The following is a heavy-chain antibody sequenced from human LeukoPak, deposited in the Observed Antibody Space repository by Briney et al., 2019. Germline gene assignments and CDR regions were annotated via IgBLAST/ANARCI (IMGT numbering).Heavy chain of an antibody. CDR1: GGSFSGYY. D-gene: IGHD3-22*01. J-gene: IGHJ4*02. V-gene: IGHV4-34*01. CDR3: ARGPTYYYDSSGYRDFDY. Sequence: SETLSLTCAVYGGSFSGYYWSWIRQPPGKGLEWIGEINHSGSTNYNPSLKSRVTISVDTSKNQFSLKLSSVTAADTAVYYSARGPTYYYDSSGYRDFDYWGQGTLVTVSS. CDR2: INHSGST.